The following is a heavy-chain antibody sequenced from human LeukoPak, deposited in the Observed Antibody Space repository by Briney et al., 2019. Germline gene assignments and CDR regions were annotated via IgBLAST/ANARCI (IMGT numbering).Heavy chain of an antibody. CDR1: GFTFSSYW. V-gene: IGHV3-7*01. CDR2: IKQDGSEK. Sequence: GGSLRLSCAASGFTFSSYWMSWVRQAPGKGLEWVANIKQDGSEKYYVDSVKGRFTISRDNAKNSLYLQMNSLRAEDTAVYYCARDALEGYYDSSGYYSGFDPWGQGTLVTVSS. D-gene: IGHD3-22*01. J-gene: IGHJ5*02. CDR3: ARDALEGYYDSSGYYSGFDP.